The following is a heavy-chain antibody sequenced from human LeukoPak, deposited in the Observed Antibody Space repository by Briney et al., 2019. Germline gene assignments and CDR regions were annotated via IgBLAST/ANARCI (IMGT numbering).Heavy chain of an antibody. D-gene: IGHD6-19*01. V-gene: IGHV3-23*01. CDR3: AKPYSSGWYRSIDDY. CDR1: GFTFSSYA. CDR2: ISGSGGST. J-gene: IGHJ4*02. Sequence: GSLRLSCAASGFTFSSYAMSWVRQAPGKGLEWVSAISGSGGSTYYADSVKGRFTISGDNSKNTLYLQMNSLRAEDTAVYYCAKPYSSGWYRSIDDYWGQGTLVTVSS.